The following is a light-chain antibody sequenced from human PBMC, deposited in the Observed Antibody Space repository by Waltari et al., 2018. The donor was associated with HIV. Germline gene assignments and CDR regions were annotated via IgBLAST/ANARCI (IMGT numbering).Light chain of an antibody. CDR1: SSDVGAYKF. CDR3: SSYTSSVTLI. J-gene: IGLJ1*01. Sequence: QSALTQPASVSGSPGQSITISCTGTSSDVGAYKFVSWYQQRPDKAPKRMIYEVTYRPSGVSNRFSGSKSGNTAYLTISGLQPEDEADYYCSSYTSSVTLIFGTGTKVTVL. CDR2: EVT. V-gene: IGLV2-14*01.